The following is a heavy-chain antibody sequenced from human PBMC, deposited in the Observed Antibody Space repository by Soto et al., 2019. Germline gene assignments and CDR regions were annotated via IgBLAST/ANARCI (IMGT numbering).Heavy chain of an antibody. CDR2: VFHRGTT. J-gene: IGHJ4*02. Sequence: SETLYLTCKVSGSSISSAYYWGWVRQPPGRGLEWIGSVFHRGTTYYNPSLMSRVTISLDTSKNQFSLKLSSVTAAETAVYYCASDFWTGYHISHYWGQGDLVTVSS. CDR3: ASDFWTGYHISHY. V-gene: IGHV4-38-2*02. CDR1: GSSISSAYY. D-gene: IGHD3-3*01.